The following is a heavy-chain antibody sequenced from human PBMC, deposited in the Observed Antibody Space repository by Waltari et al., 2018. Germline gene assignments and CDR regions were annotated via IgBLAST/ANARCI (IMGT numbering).Heavy chain of an antibody. CDR1: GYMFRNFG. D-gene: IGHD1-1*01. V-gene: IGHV1-18*01. J-gene: IGHJ5*02. Sequence: QIQLVQSGGEVKKPGASVNVSCKASGYMFRNFGIFWVRQAPGQGLEYMGWIRAYKGNTNYEQNFQGRLTLTTDTSASTAYMELSGLTSDDTAVYFCARDRRDDNNSVRWLDPWGQGTLVTVSS. CDR3: ARDRRDDNNSVRWLDP. CDR2: IRAYKGNT.